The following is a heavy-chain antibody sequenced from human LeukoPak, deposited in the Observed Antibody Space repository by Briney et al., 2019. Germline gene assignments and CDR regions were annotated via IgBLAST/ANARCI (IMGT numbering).Heavy chain of an antibody. CDR2: IKQDGSEK. D-gene: IGHD6-19*01. Sequence: PGGSLRLSCAASGFTFSTYWMSWVRQAPGKGLEWVANIKQDGSEKYYVDSVKGRFTISRDNAKNSLHLQMNSLRAEDTAVYYCARRAVAASVPFDYWGQGTLVTVSS. CDR3: ARRAVAASVPFDY. J-gene: IGHJ4*02. CDR1: GFTFSTYW. V-gene: IGHV3-7*01.